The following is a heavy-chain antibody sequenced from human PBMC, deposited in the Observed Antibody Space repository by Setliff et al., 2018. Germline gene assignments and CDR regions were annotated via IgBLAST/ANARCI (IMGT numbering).Heavy chain of an antibody. V-gene: IGHV4-34*01. J-gene: IGHJ2*01. CDR2: INHSGST. Sequence: PSETLSLTCAVSGGSFSEYHWSWIRQTPGKGLEWIGKINHSGSTIVNPSLKGRVTMSIYMSKSQFSLNLYSVTAADTAVYYCARTSTGRYFDLWGRGTLVTVSS. D-gene: IGHD2-2*01. CDR1: GGSFSEYH. CDR3: ARTSTGRYFDL.